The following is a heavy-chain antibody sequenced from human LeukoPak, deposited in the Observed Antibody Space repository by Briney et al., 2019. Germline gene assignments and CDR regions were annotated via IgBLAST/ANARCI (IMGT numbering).Heavy chain of an antibody. V-gene: IGHV3-74*01. J-gene: IGHJ6*02. CDR3: ARGPAPYYYDSSGYYHYYYYYGMDV. Sequence: GGSLRLSCAASGFTFSSYWMHWVRQAPGKGLVWVSRINSDGSSTNYADSVKGRFTISRDNAKNTLYLQMNSLRAEDTAVYYCARGPAPYYYDSSGYYHYYYYYGMDVWGQGTTVTVSS. CDR2: INSDGSST. CDR1: GFTFSSYW. D-gene: IGHD3-22*01.